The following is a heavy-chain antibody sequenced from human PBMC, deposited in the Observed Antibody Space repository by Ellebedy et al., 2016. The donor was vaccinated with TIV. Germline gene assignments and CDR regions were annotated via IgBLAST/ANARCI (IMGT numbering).Heavy chain of an antibody. CDR1: GYTFTSYY. CDR2: INPSGGST. J-gene: IGHJ6*02. Sequence: ASVKVSCKASGYTFTSYYLHWVRQAPGQGLEWMGIINPSGGSTSYAEKFQGRVTMTRDTSTSTVYMDLSSLRSEDTAVYYCASSYGSGVYYGMDVWGQGTTVTVSS. V-gene: IGHV1-46*01. D-gene: IGHD3-10*01. CDR3: ASSYGSGVYYGMDV.